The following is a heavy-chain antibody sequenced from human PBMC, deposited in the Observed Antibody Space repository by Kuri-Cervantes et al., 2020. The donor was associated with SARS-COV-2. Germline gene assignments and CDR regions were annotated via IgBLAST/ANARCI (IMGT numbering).Heavy chain of an antibody. CDR3: AKVPYGDYPTYFDY. D-gene: IGHD4-17*01. J-gene: IGHJ4*02. V-gene: IGHV3-30*02. CDR1: GFTFSRFA. CDR2: IRYDGSNK. Sequence: GESLKISCAASGFTFSRFAMSWVRQAPGKGLEWVAFIRYDGSNKYYADSVKGRFTISRDNSKNTLYLQMNSLRAEDTAVYYCAKVPYGDYPTYFDYWGQGTLVTVSS.